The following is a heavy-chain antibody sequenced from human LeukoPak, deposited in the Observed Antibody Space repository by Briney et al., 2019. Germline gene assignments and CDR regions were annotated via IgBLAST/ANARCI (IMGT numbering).Heavy chain of an antibody. J-gene: IGHJ4*02. CDR2: IYTSGST. D-gene: IGHD3-10*01. V-gene: IGHV4-61*02. Sequence: SETLSLTCTVSGGSISSGSYYWSWIRQPAGKGLEWIGRIYTSGSTNYNPSLKSRVTMSVDTSRNQFSLKLSSVTAADTAVYYCARHGGYGSGSYLYYFDYWGQGTLVTVSS. CDR3: ARHGGYGSGSYLYYFDY. CDR1: GGSISSGSYY.